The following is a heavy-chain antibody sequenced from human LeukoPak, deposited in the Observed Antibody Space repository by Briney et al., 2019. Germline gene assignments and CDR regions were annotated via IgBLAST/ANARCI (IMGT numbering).Heavy chain of an antibody. CDR2: IKQDGSAK. CDR1: GFSFSTNW. J-gene: IGHJ4*02. V-gene: IGHV3-7*03. D-gene: IGHD2-21*02. CDR3: AKEGDWTHEY. Sequence: GGSLRLSCAASGFSFSTNWMDWLRQAPGKGLEWVANIKQDGSAKHYVDSVRGRFTISRDNAKDSLYLQMNRLTVEDTAVYYCAKEGDWTHEYWGQGTLVTVSS.